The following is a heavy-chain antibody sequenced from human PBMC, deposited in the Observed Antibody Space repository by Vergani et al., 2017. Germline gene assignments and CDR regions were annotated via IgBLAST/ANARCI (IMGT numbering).Heavy chain of an antibody. CDR2: MYHSGST. J-gene: IGHJ5*02. CDR1: GGSMSGYY. V-gene: IGHV4-59*01. CDR3: GRVADFYGLGSRLLDL. D-gene: IGHD3-10*01. Sequence: QVRLQESGPGLVKPSETLSLTCSVSGGSMSGYYWSWIRQPPGKELEWIGYMYHSGSTNYNPSLDTRVTISGDTSKNQFSLKLNSVTAADPAVYYCGRVADFYGLGSRLLDLWGQGSLVTVSS.